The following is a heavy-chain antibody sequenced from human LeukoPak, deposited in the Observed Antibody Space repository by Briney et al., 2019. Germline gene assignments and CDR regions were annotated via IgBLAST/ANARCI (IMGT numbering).Heavy chain of an antibody. V-gene: IGHV3-9*03. D-gene: IGHD6-19*01. CDR2: ISWNSGSI. CDR3: AKDISVAGTGGYFDY. J-gene: IGHJ4*02. Sequence: PGGSLRLSCAASGFTFGDYAMHWVRQAPGKGLEWVSGISWNSGSIGYADSVKGRFTISRDNAKNSLYLQMNSLRAEDMALYYCAKDISVAGTGGYFDYWGQGTLVTVSS. CDR1: GFTFGDYA.